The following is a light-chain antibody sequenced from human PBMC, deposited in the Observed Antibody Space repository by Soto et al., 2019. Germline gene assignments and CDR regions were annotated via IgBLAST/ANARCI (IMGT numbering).Light chain of an antibody. CDR2: AAA. CDR1: QGIRND. CDR3: LQDYNYPWT. J-gene: IGKJ1*01. V-gene: IGKV1-6*01. Sequence: AIQMTQSPSSLSASVGDRVTITCRASQGIRNDLGWYQQKPGKAPKLLIYAAAGLQSGVPSRFRGRGSGTDFTLTISSLQPEDFATYYCLQDYNYPWTFGQGTKVEIK.